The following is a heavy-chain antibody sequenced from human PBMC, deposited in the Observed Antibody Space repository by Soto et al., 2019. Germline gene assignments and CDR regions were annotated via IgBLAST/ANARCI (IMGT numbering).Heavy chain of an antibody. CDR2: IYYSGST. Sequence: SETLSLTCTVSGGSISSYYWSWIRQPPGKGLEWIGYIYYSGSTNYNPSLKSRVTISVDTSKNQFSLKLSSVTAADTAVYYCARDFYSSGWLGYFDYWGQGTLVTVSS. CDR3: ARDFYSSGWLGYFDY. V-gene: IGHV4-59*01. CDR1: GGSISSYY. D-gene: IGHD6-19*01. J-gene: IGHJ4*02.